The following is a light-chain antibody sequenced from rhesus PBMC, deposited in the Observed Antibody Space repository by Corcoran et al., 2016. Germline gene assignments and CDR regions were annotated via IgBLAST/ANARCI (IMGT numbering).Light chain of an antibody. J-gene: IGKJ4*01. Sequence: EIAMTQSPATLSLSPGERATLSCRASQSVSSNLAWYQQNTKQAHSLLIYDASNRATGITDRFSCSGSGTDFSLTITSPEPEDFAVYYGQQYAHWPLTFGGGTKVEI. V-gene: IGKV3-35*01. CDR1: QSVSSN. CDR3: QQYAHWPLT. CDR2: DAS.